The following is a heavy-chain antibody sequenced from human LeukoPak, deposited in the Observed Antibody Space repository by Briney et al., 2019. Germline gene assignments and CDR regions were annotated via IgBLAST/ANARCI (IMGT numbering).Heavy chain of an antibody. D-gene: IGHD4-17*01. CDR1: GFTFSSYS. Sequence: GGSLRLSCAASGFTFSSYSMNWVRQAPGKGLEWVSSISSSSSYIYYADSVKGRFTISRDNAKNSLYLQMNSLRAEDTAVYYCARDTRHLLRGAPLPFDYWGQGTLVTVSS. CDR3: ARDTRHLLRGAPLPFDY. V-gene: IGHV3-21*01. CDR2: ISSSSSYI. J-gene: IGHJ4*02.